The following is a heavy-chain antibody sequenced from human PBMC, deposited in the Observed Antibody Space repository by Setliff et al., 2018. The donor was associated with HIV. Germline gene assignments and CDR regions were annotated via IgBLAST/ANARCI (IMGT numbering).Heavy chain of an antibody. CDR1: GYTFINYG. V-gene: IGHV1-18*01. J-gene: IGHJ4*02. D-gene: IGHD2-2*02. Sequence: ASVKVSCKASGYTFINYGISWVRQAPGQGLEWMGWISAYNGNTNYAQKIQGRVTITRDTSASTAYMELSSLRSEDTAVYYCARDRRPAGINYGYGYLDDWGQGTLVTVSS. CDR2: ISAYNGNT. CDR3: ARDRRPAGINYGYGYLDD.